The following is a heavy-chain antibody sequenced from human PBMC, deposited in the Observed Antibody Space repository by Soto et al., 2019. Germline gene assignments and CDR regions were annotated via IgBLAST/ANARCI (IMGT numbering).Heavy chain of an antibody. CDR3: AKAGSIAAAGNYYYYGMDV. D-gene: IGHD6-13*01. J-gene: IGHJ6*02. V-gene: IGHV3-30*18. CDR1: GFTFSSYG. Sequence: GGSLRLSCAASGFTFSSYGMHWVRQAPGKGLEWVAVISYDGSNKYYADSVKGRFTISRDNSKNTLYLQMNGLRAEDTAVYYCAKAGSIAAAGNYYYYGMDVWGQGTTVTVSS. CDR2: ISYDGSNK.